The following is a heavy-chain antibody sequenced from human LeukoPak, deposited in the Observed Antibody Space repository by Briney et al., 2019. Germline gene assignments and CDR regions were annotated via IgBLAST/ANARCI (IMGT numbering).Heavy chain of an antibody. J-gene: IGHJ3*02. V-gene: IGHV6-1*01. D-gene: IGHD3-3*01. CDR2: TYYMSKWYN. Sequence: SQTLSLTCAISGDSVSSNSAAWNWIRQSPSRGLEWLGRTYYMSKWYNDYAVSVKSRININPDTSKNQFSLKLSSVTAADTAVYYCARRLYQLSRYAFDIWGQGTMVTVSS. CDR1: GDSVSSNSAA. CDR3: ARRLYQLSRYAFDI.